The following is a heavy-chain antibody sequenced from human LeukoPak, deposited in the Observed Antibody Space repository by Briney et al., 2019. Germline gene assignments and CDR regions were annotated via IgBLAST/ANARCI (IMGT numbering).Heavy chain of an antibody. D-gene: IGHD1-26*01. CDR1: GGSLSSNSYY. Sequence: SETLSLTCTVSGGSLSSNSYYWGWLRQPPGRGREWLGSIYDSGSTYYNPSLKSRVTISLDTSKNQFSLKLSSVTAADTAVYYCARDRSGSRRVWFVPWGQGTLVTVSA. CDR3: ARDRSGSRRVWFVP. V-gene: IGHV4-39*07. CDR2: IYDSGST. J-gene: IGHJ5*02.